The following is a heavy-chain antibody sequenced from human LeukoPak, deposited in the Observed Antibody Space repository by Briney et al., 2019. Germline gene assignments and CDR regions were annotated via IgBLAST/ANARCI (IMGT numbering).Heavy chain of an antibody. CDR1: GFTFSSYW. CDR3: AKALYYDSSGYVGY. D-gene: IGHD3-22*01. V-gene: IGHV3-30*18. CDR2: ISYDGSNK. Sequence: SGGSLRLSCAASGFTFSSYWMHWVRQAPGKGLEWVAVISYDGSNKYHADSVKGRFTISRDNSKNTLYLQMNSLRAEDTAVYYCAKALYYDSSGYVGYWGQGTLVTVSS. J-gene: IGHJ4*02.